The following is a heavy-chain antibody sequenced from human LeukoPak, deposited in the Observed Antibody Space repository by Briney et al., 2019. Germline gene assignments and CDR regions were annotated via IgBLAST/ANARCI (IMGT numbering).Heavy chain of an antibody. Sequence: PGGSLRLSCAASGFTFSSYWMSWVRQAPGKGLEWVANVKLDGSGIDYVDSVKGRFTISRDNAKNSLYLQMNSLRAEDTAVYYCARVWQWLVPFDNWSRGTLVTVSS. CDR3: ARVWQWLVPFDN. D-gene: IGHD6-19*01. CDR1: GFTFSSYW. CDR2: VKLDGSGI. V-gene: IGHV3-7*01. J-gene: IGHJ4*02.